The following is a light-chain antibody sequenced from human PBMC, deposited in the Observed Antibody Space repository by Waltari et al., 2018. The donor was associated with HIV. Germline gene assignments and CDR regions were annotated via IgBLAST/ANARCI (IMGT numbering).Light chain of an antibody. Sequence: EIVMTQSPDSLAVSLGERATINCKSSQTILYSSNNRNYLAWYQQRPGQPPKLLIYWASTRNSGVPDRFSGSGSGTDFTLTISSLQAEDVAVYYCQQYYSIPRTFGQGTKVEIK. J-gene: IGKJ1*01. CDR2: WAS. V-gene: IGKV4-1*01. CDR1: QTILYSSNNRNY. CDR3: QQYYSIPRT.